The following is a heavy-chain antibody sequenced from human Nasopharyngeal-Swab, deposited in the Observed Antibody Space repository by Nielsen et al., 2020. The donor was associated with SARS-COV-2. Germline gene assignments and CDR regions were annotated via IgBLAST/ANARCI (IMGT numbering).Heavy chain of an antibody. Sequence: GESLKTPCAAPGVCFSDYYMSWIRQAPGKGLDYISYIGGSGGTIYYGDSMKGRFTISRDNAKNSLYLQMNSLRAEDTAVYYCARDRANWDFDYWRQGTLVTVSS. CDR2: IGGSGGTI. V-gene: IGHV3-11*04. CDR3: ARDRANWDFDY. CDR1: GVCFSDYY. D-gene: IGHD7-27*01. J-gene: IGHJ4*02.